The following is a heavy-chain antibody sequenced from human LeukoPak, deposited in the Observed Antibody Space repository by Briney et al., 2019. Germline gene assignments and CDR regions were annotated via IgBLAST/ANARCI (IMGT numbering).Heavy chain of an antibody. CDR3: ARLPDYYSRHGAPG. J-gene: IGHJ4*02. D-gene: IGHD3-10*01. CDR2: INHSGST. V-gene: IGHV4-34*01. CDR1: GGSFSGYY. Sequence: SETLSLTCAVYGGSFSGYYWSWIRQPPGKGLEWIGEINHSGSTNYNPSLKSRVTISVDTSKNQFSLKLSSVTAADTAVYYCARLPDYYSRHGAPGWGQGTLVTVSS.